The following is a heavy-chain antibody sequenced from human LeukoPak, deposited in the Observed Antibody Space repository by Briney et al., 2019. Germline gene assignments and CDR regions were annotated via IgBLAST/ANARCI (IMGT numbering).Heavy chain of an antibody. J-gene: IGHJ4*02. D-gene: IGHD5-18*01. Sequence: PSETLSLTCSVSGGSINSSISYCAWIRQSPGMGLEWIGTIYYSGSTYYSPSLKGRVSMSVDTSKNQFSLKLNSVTAADTAVYYCAREDTGEFDYWGQGTLVTVSS. CDR3: AREDTGEFDY. CDR1: GGSINSSISY. CDR2: IYYSGST. V-gene: IGHV4-39*07.